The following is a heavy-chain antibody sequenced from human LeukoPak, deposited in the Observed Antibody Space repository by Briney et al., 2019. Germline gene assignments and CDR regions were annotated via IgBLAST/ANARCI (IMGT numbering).Heavy chain of an antibody. V-gene: IGHV4-59*08. J-gene: IGHJ5*02. CDR1: GGSIRGYY. CDR3: ARHGRTYYDSSGFYLEEDWFDP. D-gene: IGHD3-22*01. CDR2: IYYSGST. Sequence: KPSETLSLTCTVSGGSIRGYYWSWIRQPPGKGLEWIGYIYYSGSTNYSPSLKTRVTISVDTSRNQFSLKLNSVTAADTAVYYCARHGRTYYDSSGFYLEEDWFDPWGQGTLVTVSS.